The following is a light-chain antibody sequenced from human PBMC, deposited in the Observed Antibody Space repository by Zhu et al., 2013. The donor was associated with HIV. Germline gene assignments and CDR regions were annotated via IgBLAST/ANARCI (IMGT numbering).Light chain of an antibody. CDR2: GNN. V-gene: IGLV1-44*01. Sequence: QSVLTQPPSASGTPGQRVTISCSGASSNIGGNAVNWYQQLPGTAPKLLIYGNNQRPSGVPDRFSGSKSGTSASLAITGLQAEDEADYYCQSYDSSLRRVFGTGTKVT. J-gene: IGLJ1*01. CDR1: SSNIGGNA. CDR3: QSYDSSLRRV.